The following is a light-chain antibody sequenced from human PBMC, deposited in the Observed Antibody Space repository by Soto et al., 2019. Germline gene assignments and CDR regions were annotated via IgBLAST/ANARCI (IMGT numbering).Light chain of an antibody. J-gene: IGKJ3*01. Sequence: DIQMTQSPTSLSASVGDRVTITCRASHGIRNFVAWYQQKPGKPPKLLIYAASTLQSGVPSRFSGSGSGTDFTLTINILQPEDVATYSCQKYSSVPVFGPGTKVEI. CDR1: HGIRNF. V-gene: IGKV1-27*01. CDR2: AAS. CDR3: QKYSSVPV.